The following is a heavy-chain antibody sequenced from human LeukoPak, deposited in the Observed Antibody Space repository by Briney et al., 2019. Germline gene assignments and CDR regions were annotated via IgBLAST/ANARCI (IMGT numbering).Heavy chain of an antibody. J-gene: IGHJ4*02. CDR3: ARDANRGYSYGPTFDY. D-gene: IGHD5-18*01. CDR1: GFTFSSYA. CDR2: ISYDGSNK. Sequence: AGRSLRLSCAASGFTFSSYAMHWVRQAPGKGLEWVAVISYDGSNKYYADSVKGRFTISRDNSKNTLYLQMNSLRAEDTAVYYCARDANRGYSYGPTFDYWGQGTLVTVSS. V-gene: IGHV3-30-3*01.